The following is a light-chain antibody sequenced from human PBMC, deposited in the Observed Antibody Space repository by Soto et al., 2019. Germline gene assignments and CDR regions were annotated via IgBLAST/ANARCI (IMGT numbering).Light chain of an antibody. J-gene: IGKJ1*01. V-gene: IGKV3-11*01. CDR2: DAS. CDR3: QQSYSFPRT. CDR1: QSVSSY. Sequence: EIVFTQSPATLSLSPGERATLSCRASQSVSSYLAWYQQKPGQAPRLLIYDASNRATGIPARFSGSGSGTDLTITISSLKPEDSETDECQQSYSFPRTFGQGTKVDIK.